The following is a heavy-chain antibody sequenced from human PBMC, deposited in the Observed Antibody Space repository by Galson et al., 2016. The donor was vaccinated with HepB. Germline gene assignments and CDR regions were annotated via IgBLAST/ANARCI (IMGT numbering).Heavy chain of an antibody. CDR2: IWYDGNNK. CDR3: ARERPDIAVAAFDY. J-gene: IGHJ4*02. V-gene: IGHV3-33*08. CDR1: GFTFSNAW. D-gene: IGHD6-19*01. Sequence: ASGFTFSNAWMSWVRQSPGKGLEWVALIWYDGNNKYYADSVKGRFTISRDNSKNTLYLQMNSLRAEDTAVYYCARERPDIAVAAFDYWGQGTLVTVSS.